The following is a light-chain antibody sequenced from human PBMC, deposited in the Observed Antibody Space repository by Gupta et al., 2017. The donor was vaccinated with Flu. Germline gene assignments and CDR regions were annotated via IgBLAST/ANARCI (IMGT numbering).Light chain of an antibody. Sequence: QSALPQPASVSASPGQSITISCTGTSSDLGAYNYVSWYQQYPGKVPKLLSYEVSYRPSGISDRFSGSKSGNTASMTISGLEADDEADYYCSSYTGSVTVFGGGTKLTVL. J-gene: IGLJ3*02. CDR2: EVS. V-gene: IGLV2-14*01. CDR3: SSYTGSVTV. CDR1: SSDLGAYNY.